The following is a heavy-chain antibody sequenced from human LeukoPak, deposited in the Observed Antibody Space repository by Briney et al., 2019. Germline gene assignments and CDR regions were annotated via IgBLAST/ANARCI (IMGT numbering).Heavy chain of an antibody. D-gene: IGHD6-19*01. CDR3: ARETLAGFDY. J-gene: IGHJ4*02. Sequence: PGGSLRLSCAASGFTFSSYEMNWVRQAPGKGLEWVSVIYSDGSTYYADSVKGRFTISRDNSKNTLYLQMNSLRAEDTAVYFCARETLAGFDYWGQGTLVTVSS. CDR1: GFTFSSYE. V-gene: IGHV3-53*01. CDR2: IYSDGST.